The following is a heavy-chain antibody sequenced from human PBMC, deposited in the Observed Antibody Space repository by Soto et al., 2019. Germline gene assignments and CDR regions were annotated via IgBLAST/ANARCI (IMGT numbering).Heavy chain of an antibody. CDR2: INAGNGNI. Sequence: QVQLVQSGAEVKKPGASVKVSCKASGYTFTSYAMHWVRQAPEQRLEWMGWINAGNGNIKYSQKVQGRITITRDTTASTAYMELRSLKSEDTAVYDCARDAGAPWGPGTLVTVSS. V-gene: IGHV1-3*01. D-gene: IGHD2-8*02. CDR3: ARDAGAP. J-gene: IGHJ5*02. CDR1: GYTFTSYA.